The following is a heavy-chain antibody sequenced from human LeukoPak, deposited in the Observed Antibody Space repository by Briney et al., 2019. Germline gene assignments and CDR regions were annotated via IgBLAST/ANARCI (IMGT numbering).Heavy chain of an antibody. CDR3: ANLPRYYDFWSGPRSSY. CDR1: GFTFSYYG. Sequence: GGSLRLSCAASGFTFSYYGLSWVRQAPGKGLEWVSGFGHNGDITYSDSVKGRFTISRDNSKNTLFLQMNSLRADDTAVYYCANLPRYYDFWSGPRSSYWGQGTLVTVSS. V-gene: IGHV3-23*01. D-gene: IGHD3-3*01. J-gene: IGHJ4*02. CDR2: FGHNGDIT.